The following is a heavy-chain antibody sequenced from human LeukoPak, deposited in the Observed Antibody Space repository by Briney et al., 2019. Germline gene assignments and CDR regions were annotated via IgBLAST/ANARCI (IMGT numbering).Heavy chain of an antibody. CDR3: ARDGWLQFPAGDNAFDI. J-gene: IGHJ3*02. D-gene: IGHD5-24*01. Sequence: PGGSLRLSCAASGFTFSDYYMSWIRQAPGKGLEWVSYISSSGSTIYYADSVKGRFTISRDNAKNSLYLEVNSLRAEDTAMYYCARDGWLQFPAGDNAFDIWGQGTMVTVSS. CDR2: ISSSGSTI. CDR1: GFTFSDYY. V-gene: IGHV3-11*04.